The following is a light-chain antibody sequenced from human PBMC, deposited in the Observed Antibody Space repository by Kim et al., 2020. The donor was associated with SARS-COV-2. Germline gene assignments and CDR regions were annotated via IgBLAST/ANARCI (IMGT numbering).Light chain of an antibody. CDR1: ELGTNY. J-gene: IGLJ1*01. CDR3: QAWDSSTYNYV. Sequence: SPVQKASIPCSASELGTNYVFWYHQKPGQAAVVVIYYDMQRPSGIPARFSCSNAENTAILTISWTHGRDEADYYCQAWDSSTYNYVFGAGTNVTVL. CDR2: YDM. V-gene: IGLV3-1*01.